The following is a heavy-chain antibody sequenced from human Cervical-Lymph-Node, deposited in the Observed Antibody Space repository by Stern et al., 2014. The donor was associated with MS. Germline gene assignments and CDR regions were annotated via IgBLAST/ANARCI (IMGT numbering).Heavy chain of an antibody. Sequence: VQLVQSGAEVKKPGASLKISCKGSGYSFTSYWIAWVRQMPGKGLEWRGITYPGDSETRYSPSFQGQVTISADKPISPAYLQWSSLKASDTAMYYCARLSSWYEDYWGQGTLVTVSS. J-gene: IGHJ4*02. CDR1: GYSFTSYW. CDR3: ARLSSWYEDY. V-gene: IGHV5-51*04. CDR2: TYPGDSET. D-gene: IGHD6-13*01.